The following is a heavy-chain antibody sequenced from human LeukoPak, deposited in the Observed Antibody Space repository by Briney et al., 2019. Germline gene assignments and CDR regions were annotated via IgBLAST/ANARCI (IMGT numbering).Heavy chain of an antibody. D-gene: IGHD3/OR15-3a*01. Sequence: PSETLSLTCTVSSGSIRSYHWAWIRQTAGKTLEWIGRIYTTGDTDYNPSLKSRVTMSVDTSKNQFSLNLRSVTTADTAFYYCARDGYTKSWTHLDYWGQGILVSVSS. CDR1: SGSIRSYH. CDR2: IYTTGDT. CDR3: ARDGYTKSWTHLDY. V-gene: IGHV4-4*07. J-gene: IGHJ4*02.